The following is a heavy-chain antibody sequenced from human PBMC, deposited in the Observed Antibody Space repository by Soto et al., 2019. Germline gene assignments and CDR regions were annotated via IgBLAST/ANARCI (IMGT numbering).Heavy chain of an antibody. Sequence: PWGSLRLSCAASGFTFSSYAMSWVRQAPGKGLEWVSAISGSGGSTYYADSVKGRFTISRDNSKNTLYLQMNSLRAEDTAVYYCAKDRGRVVVPAAEPGWPWGQGTLVTVSS. CDR1: GFTFSSYA. CDR2: ISGSGGST. J-gene: IGHJ5*02. CDR3: AKDRGRVVVPAAEPGWP. D-gene: IGHD2-2*01. V-gene: IGHV3-23*01.